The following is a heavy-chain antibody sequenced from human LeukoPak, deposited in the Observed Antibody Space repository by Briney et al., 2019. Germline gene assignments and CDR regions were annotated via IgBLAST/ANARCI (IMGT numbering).Heavy chain of an antibody. V-gene: IGHV4-38-2*02. Sequence: SETLSLTCTVSGYSISSGYYWGWIRQPPGEGLGWIGSIYHSGSTYYNPSLKSRVTISVDTSKNQFSLKLSSVTAADTAVYYCARGGSYDYGGYGGFDPWGQGTLVTVSS. D-gene: IGHD4-17*01. J-gene: IGHJ5*02. CDR2: IYHSGST. CDR3: ARGGSYDYGGYGGFDP. CDR1: GYSISSGYY.